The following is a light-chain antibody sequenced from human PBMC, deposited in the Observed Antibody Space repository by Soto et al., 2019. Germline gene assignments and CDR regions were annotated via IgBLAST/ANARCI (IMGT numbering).Light chain of an antibody. J-gene: IGKJ3*01. CDR1: QSISSY. CDR3: HQSYSAIT. Sequence: DIQMTQSPSSLSASVGDRVTITCRASQSISSYLNWYQQKPGKAPKLLIYAASSLQRGVPSRFSGSGSGTDFTLTISSLQPEDFATYYCHQSYSAITFGPGTKVDIK. CDR2: AAS. V-gene: IGKV1-39*01.